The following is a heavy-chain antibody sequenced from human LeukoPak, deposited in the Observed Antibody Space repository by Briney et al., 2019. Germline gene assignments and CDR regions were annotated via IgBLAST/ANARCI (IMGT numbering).Heavy chain of an antibody. CDR1: GFTFSNAW. CDR2: IKSKTDGGTT. J-gene: IGHJ6*03. Sequence: GGSLRLSCAASGFTFSNAWMSWVRQAPGKGLEWVGRIKSKTDGGTTDYAAPVKGRFTISRDDSKNTLYLQMNSLKTEDTAVYYCTTDLQIVATIEAYYYMDVWGKGTTVTVSS. V-gene: IGHV3-15*01. D-gene: IGHD5-12*01. CDR3: TTDLQIVATIEAYYYMDV.